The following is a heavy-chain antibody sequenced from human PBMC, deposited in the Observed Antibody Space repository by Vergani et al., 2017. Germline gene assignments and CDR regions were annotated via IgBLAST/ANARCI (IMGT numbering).Heavy chain of an antibody. CDR1: GYTFTSYG. CDR2: ISAYNGNT. J-gene: IGHJ3*02. D-gene: IGHD3-22*01. CDR3: ARSSYYDGSGTLDACDI. Sequence: QVQLVQSGAEVKKPGASVKVSCKASGYTFTSYGISWVRQAPGQGLECMGWISAYNGNTNYAQKLQGRVTMTTDTSTSTAYMELRSLRSDDTAVYYCARSSYYDGSGTLDACDIWGQGTMFTVAA. V-gene: IGHV1-18*04.